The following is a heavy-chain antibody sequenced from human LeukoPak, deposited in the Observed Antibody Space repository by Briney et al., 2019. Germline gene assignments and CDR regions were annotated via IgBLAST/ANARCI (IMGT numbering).Heavy chain of an antibody. CDR3: SRGSGWLSVY. V-gene: IGHV3-49*03. Sequence: PGGSLRLSCTASGFTFGDYLMSWFRQAPGKGLEWIGFISGGTTEYAASVKGRFTISRDDSTSIAYLQMNSLTTEDTAVYYCSRGSGWLSVYWGQGTLVTVSP. D-gene: IGHD6-19*01. CDR1: GFTFGDYL. J-gene: IGHJ4*02. CDR2: ISGGTT.